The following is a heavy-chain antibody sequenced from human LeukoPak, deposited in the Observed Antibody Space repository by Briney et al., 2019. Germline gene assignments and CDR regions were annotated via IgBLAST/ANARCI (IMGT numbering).Heavy chain of an antibody. CDR2: ISGTSVYT. J-gene: IGHJ4*02. V-gene: IGHV3-11*06. D-gene: IGHD5-18*01. CDR3: ARALYTAMVNN. Sequence: PGGSLRLSCAASGFTFSDYYMTWIRQAPGKGLEFVSYISGTSVYTNYADSVKGRFTISRDNAKNSLYLQMNSLRAEDTAVYYCARALYTAMVNNWGQGTLVTVSS. CDR1: GFTFSDYY.